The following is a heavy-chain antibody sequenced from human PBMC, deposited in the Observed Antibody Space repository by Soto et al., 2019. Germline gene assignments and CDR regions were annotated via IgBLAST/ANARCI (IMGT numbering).Heavy chain of an antibody. Sequence: PSETLSLTCTISGGSISSDYWTWIRKPPGKGLEWIGYIHYSGSTNYNPSLKSRVTISVDTSKNQFSLKLSSVTAADTAVYYCARVMGTHTRDYYYMDVWGKGTTVTVSS. V-gene: IGHV4-59*01. CDR1: GGSISSDY. J-gene: IGHJ6*03. CDR3: ARVMGTHTRDYYYMDV. CDR2: IHYSGST. D-gene: IGHD1-1*01.